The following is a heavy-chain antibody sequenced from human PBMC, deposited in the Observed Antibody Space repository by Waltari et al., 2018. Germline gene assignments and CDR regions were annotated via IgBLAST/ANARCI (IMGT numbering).Heavy chain of an antibody. CDR3: ARGHGYVEFPWADY. V-gene: IGHV3-64*07. CDR1: GFTFSRYA. D-gene: IGHD5-12*01. CDR2: ISSNGGST. Sequence: EVQLVESGGGLVQPGGSLRLSCAASGFTFSRYAMHWVRQAPGKGLEYVSAISSNGGSTYYADSVKGRFTISRDNSKNTLYLQMGSLRAEDMAVYYWARGHGYVEFPWADYWGQGTLVTVSS. J-gene: IGHJ4*02.